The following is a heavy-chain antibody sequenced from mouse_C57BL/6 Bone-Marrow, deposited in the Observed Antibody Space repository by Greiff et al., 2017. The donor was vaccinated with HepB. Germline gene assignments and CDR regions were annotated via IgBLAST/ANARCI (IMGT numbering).Heavy chain of an antibody. J-gene: IGHJ1*03. CDR3: ARWDGSSYWYFDV. Sequence: VQLVESGPELVKPGASVKLSCKASGYTFTSYDINWVKQRPGQGLEWIGWIYPRDGSTKYNEKFKGKATLTVDTSSSTAYMELHSLTSEDSAVYFCARWDGSSYWYFDVWGTGTTVTVSS. CDR2: IYPRDGST. V-gene: IGHV1-85*01. CDR1: GYTFTSYD. D-gene: IGHD1-1*01.